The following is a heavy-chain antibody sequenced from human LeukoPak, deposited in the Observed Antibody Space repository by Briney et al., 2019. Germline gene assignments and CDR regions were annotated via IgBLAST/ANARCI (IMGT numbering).Heavy chain of an antibody. CDR1: GGSFSGYY. CDR2: INHSGST. D-gene: IGHD3-10*01. V-gene: IGHV4-34*01. J-gene: IGHJ6*02. Sequence: SETLSLTCAVYGGSFSGYYWSWIRQPPGKGLEWIGEINHSGSTNYNPSLKSRVTISVDTSKNQFSLNLSSVTAADTALYYCARDNRITMVRGVIPPHYYYYGMDVWGQGTTVTVSS. CDR3: ARDNRITMVRGVIPPHYYYYGMDV.